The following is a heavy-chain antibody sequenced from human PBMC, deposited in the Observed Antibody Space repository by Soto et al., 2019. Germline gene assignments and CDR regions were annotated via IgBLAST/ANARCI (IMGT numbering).Heavy chain of an antibody. D-gene: IGHD2-21*02. CDR2: VGGSGGTT. J-gene: IGHJ4*02. V-gene: IGHV3-23*01. Sequence: EVQLLESGGGLVQPGGSLRLSCAASGFTFSSSAMSWVRQAPGLGLEWVSGVGGSGGTTYSADSVKGRFIISRDISKNTLYLQMNSLSAEDTAVYYCAKNCGGDCYTNFDFWGQGTLVTVSS. CDR1: GFTFSSSA. CDR3: AKNCGGDCYTNFDF.